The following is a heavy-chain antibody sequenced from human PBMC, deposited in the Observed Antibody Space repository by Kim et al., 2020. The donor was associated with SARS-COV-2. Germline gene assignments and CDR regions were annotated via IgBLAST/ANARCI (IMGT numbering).Heavy chain of an antibody. J-gene: IGHJ4*02. D-gene: IGHD3-3*01. V-gene: IGHV3-7*01. CDR2: IRKDGSEK. Sequence: GGSLRLSCVASGFTFSDYWMSWVRQVPGEGLEWVVNIRKDGSEKFYVDSVKGRFTISRDNVKRSLYLQMNSLRAEDTALYYCARYYDFWSDRDYWGQGTLVTVSS. CDR3: ARYYDFWSDRDY. CDR1: GFTFSDYW.